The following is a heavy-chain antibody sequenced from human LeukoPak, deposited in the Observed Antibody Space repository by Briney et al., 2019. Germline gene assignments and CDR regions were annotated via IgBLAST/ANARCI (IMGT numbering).Heavy chain of an antibody. D-gene: IGHD6-13*01. V-gene: IGHV3-48*03. CDR3: AKDSRTYFKWLDP. CDR2: IFNSDDSK. CDR1: GFTFRTYE. Sequence: GGSLRLSCAASGFTFRTYEMNWVRQAPARGLEWVSYIFNSDDSKNYADSVKGSFTISKDNSNNTLYLQMNSLRPEDTAVYYCAKDSRTYFKWLDPWGQGTLVTVSS. J-gene: IGHJ5*02.